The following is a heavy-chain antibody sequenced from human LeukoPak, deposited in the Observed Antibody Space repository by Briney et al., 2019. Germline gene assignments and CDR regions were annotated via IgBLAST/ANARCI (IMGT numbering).Heavy chain of an antibody. V-gene: IGHV1-8*03. Sequence: ASVKVSCKASGYTFTNYDINWVRQATGQGLEWMGYMNPNSGNTGYAQKFQDRVTITSDTSISTAYMELSSLRSDDTAVYYCARDDSGWYLYWGQGTLVTVSS. CDR1: GYTFTNYD. J-gene: IGHJ4*02. D-gene: IGHD6-19*01. CDR2: MNPNSGNT. CDR3: ARDDSGWYLY.